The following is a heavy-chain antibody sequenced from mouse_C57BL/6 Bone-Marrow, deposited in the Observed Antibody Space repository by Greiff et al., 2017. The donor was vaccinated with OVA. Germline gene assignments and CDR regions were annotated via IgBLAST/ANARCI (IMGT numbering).Heavy chain of an antibody. CDR2: IYPSDSET. Sequence: QVQLQQPGAELVRPGSSVKLSCMASGYTFTSYWMDWVKQRPGQGLEWIGNIYPSDSETHYNQKFKDKATLTVDKSSSTAYMQLSSLTSEDSAVYYCARLWDGYYSAWFAYWGQGTLVTVSA. V-gene: IGHV1-61*01. CDR1: GYTFTSYW. CDR3: ARLWDGYYSAWFAY. J-gene: IGHJ3*01. D-gene: IGHD2-3*01.